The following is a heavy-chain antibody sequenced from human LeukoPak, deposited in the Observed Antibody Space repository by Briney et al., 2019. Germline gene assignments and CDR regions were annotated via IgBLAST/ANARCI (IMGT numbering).Heavy chain of an antibody. D-gene: IGHD3-9*01. J-gene: IGHJ3*02. CDR2: ISGSSSYI. Sequence: ETLSLTCAVYGGSFSGYYWSWVRQAPGKGLEWVSSISGSSSYIYYADSVKGRFTISRDNAKNSLYLQMNSLRAEDTAVYYCARDFERNFDWLLYTHAFVIWGQGTMVTVSS. CDR1: GGSFSGYY. V-gene: IGHV3-21*06. CDR3: ARDFERNFDWLLYTHAFVI.